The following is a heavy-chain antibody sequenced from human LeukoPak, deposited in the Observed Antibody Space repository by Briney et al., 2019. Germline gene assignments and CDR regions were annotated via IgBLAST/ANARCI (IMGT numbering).Heavy chain of an antibody. CDR3: ARSAIAVAGGGDY. CDR1: GFPFSSFR. Sequence: GGSLRLSCAASGFPFSSFRMNWVRQAPGKGLEWVSSISSGSSYIYYADSVKGRFTISRDNAKNSLYLQMNSLRAEDTAVYYCARSAIAVAGGGDYWGQGTLVTVFS. D-gene: IGHD6-19*01. J-gene: IGHJ4*02. V-gene: IGHV3-21*01. CDR2: ISSGSSYI.